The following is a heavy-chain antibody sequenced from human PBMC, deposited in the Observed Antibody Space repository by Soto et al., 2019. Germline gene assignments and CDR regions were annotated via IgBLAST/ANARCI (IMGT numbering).Heavy chain of an antibody. V-gene: IGHV1-69*01. CDR2: IIPMIGRT. Sequence: QVQLVQSGAEVKKPGSSVKVSCKASGGTFNNYGMGWVRQAPGQGLEWMGGIIPMIGRTNYAQKFQGRRTLTADASRSTAYMELRSRRSDDTAVYYCASCDYDVLTGYSDSDWGQGTLVTVSS. CDR3: ASCDYDVLTGYSDSD. D-gene: IGHD3-9*01. CDR1: GGTFNNYG. J-gene: IGHJ4*02.